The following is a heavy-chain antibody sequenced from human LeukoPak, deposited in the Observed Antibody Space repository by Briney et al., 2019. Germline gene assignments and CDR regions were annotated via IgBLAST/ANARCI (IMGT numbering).Heavy chain of an antibody. CDR2: INPNSGGT. V-gene: IGHV1-2*02. D-gene: IGHD6-13*01. Sequence: GASVKVSCKASGYTFTGYYMHWVRQAPGQGLEWMGWINPNSGGTNYAQKFQGRVTMTRDTSISTAYMELSRLRSDDTAVYYCARDYGGDSSWTTYYFDYWGQGTLVTVSS. CDR3: ARDYGGDSSWTTYYFDY. J-gene: IGHJ4*02. CDR1: GYTFTGYY.